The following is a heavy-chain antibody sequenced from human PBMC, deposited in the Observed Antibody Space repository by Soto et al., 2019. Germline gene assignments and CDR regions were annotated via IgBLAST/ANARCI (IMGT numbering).Heavy chain of an antibody. CDR2: ISFDGSNK. Sequence: QVQLVESGGGVVQPGRSLRLSCAASGFSFSSYGMHWVRQAPGKGLEWVAVISFDGSNKYYEDSVKGRFTKSRNNSKNTLYLQMISLTAEHTAVYHCAKVRQWGQTIYHSYDMDLWGQGTTVTVSS. V-gene: IGHV3-30*18. CDR1: GFSFSSYG. J-gene: IGHJ6*02. CDR3: AKVRQWGQTIYHSYDMDL. D-gene: IGHD1-26*01.